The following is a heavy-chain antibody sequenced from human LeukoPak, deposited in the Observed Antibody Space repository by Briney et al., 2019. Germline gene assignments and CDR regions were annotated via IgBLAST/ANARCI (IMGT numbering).Heavy chain of an antibody. CDR3: ARGPQGGYDVDY. D-gene: IGHD5-12*01. J-gene: IGHJ4*02. CDR1: GFTFSSYA. CDR2: ISYDGSNK. V-gene: IGHV3-30-3*01. Sequence: PGGSLRLSCAASGFTFSSYAMHWVRQAPGKGLEWVAVISYDGSNKYYADSVKGRFTISRDNSKNTLYLQMNSLRAEDTAVYYWARGPQGGYDVDYWGQGPLVTVSS.